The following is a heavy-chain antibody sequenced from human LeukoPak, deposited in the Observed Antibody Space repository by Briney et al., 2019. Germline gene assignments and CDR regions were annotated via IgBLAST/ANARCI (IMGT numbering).Heavy chain of an antibody. D-gene: IGHD3-22*01. CDR1: GYTFTSYD. Sequence: ASVKVSCKASGYTFTSYDINWVRQATGQGLEWMGWMNPNSGNTGYAQKFQGRVTMTRNTSISTAYMELSSLRSEDTAVYYCALHFGYDSSSYHNRFIDYWGQGTLVTVSS. V-gene: IGHV1-8*01. J-gene: IGHJ4*02. CDR2: MNPNSGNT. CDR3: ALHFGYDSSSYHNRFIDY.